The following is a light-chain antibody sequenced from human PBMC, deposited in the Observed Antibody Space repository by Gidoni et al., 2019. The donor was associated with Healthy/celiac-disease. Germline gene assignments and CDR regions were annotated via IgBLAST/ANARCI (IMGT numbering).Light chain of an antibody. V-gene: IGKV1-5*03. CDR1: QSIGFW. J-gene: IGKJ1*01. CDR2: QAS. CDR3: QQYNGHPWA. Sequence: DIQLTQSPSTLSASAGDRVTITCRASQSIGFWLAWYRQKPGEAPSLLISQASILQSGVPSRFSGSGSRTEFTLTISNLQPDDFATYFCQQYNGHPWAFGQXTKVEIK.